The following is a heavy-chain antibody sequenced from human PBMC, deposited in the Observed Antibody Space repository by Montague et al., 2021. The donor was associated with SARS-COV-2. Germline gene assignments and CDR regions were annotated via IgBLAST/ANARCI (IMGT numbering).Heavy chain of an antibody. V-gene: IGHV3-9*01. CDR1: GFTFDEYA. CDR3: AKDTYYFGSGSYTWDN. Sequence: SLRLSCAASGFTFDEYAMHWVRQAPGKGLEWVSGISWNSGSIGYADSVKGRFTISRDNAKSSLYLRMDSLRPEDTALYYCAKDTYYFGSGSYTWDNWGQGTLVTVSS. CDR2: ISWNSGSI. D-gene: IGHD3-10*01. J-gene: IGHJ4*02.